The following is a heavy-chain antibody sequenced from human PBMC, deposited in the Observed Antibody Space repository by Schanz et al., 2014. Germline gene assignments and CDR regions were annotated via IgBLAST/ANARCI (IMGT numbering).Heavy chain of an antibody. V-gene: IGHV1-3*01. J-gene: IGHJ4*02. CDR1: GYSFISHA. D-gene: IGHD6-13*01. Sequence: QVQLVQSEAEVKKPGASVKVSCKASGYSFISHAIHWVRQAPGQRLEWMGWINAGTGNTEYSQKFQGRVTITRDTLASTAYMEVSSLRSEDTAVYYCARSGSSNWYLFDYWGQGTLVTVSS. CDR2: INAGTGNT. CDR3: ARSGSSNWYLFDY.